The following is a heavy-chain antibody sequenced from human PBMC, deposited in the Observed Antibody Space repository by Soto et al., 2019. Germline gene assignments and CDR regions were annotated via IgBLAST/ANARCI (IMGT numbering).Heavy chain of an antibody. Sequence: SETLSLTCTVSGGSISSYYWSWIRQPPGKGLEWIGYIYYSGSTNYNPSLKSRVTISVDTSKNQFSLKLSSVTAADTAVYYCARLYYYGSGSSTRHMDVWGKGTTVTVSS. CDR3: ARLYYYGSGSSTRHMDV. CDR1: GGSISSYY. D-gene: IGHD3-10*01. J-gene: IGHJ6*03. V-gene: IGHV4-59*08. CDR2: IYYSGST.